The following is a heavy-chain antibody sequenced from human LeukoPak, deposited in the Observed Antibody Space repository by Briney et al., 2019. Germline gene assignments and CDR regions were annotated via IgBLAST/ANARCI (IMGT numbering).Heavy chain of an antibody. D-gene: IGHD5-18*01. CDR1: GRTFRTYW. Sequence: PGGSLRLSCTASGRTFRTYWNHWVRHSPEKGLVWVSRIDTNGSNTIYADSVKGRLTSSRDNAKNTLYLQMNSLSAEDTAVYYCASGIPYCYVYWGQGTLVTVSS. J-gene: IGHJ4*02. V-gene: IGHV3-74*01. CDR2: IDTNGSNT. CDR3: ASGIPYCYVY.